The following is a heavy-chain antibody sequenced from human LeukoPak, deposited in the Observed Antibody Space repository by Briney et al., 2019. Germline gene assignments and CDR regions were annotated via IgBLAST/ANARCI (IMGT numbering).Heavy chain of an antibody. V-gene: IGHV4-34*01. D-gene: IGHD6-13*01. Sequence: SETLSLTCAVYGGSFSNYYWNWIRQPPGKGLEWIGEINHTGSTNYNPSLKSRVTISVDTSKNQFSLKLSSVTAADAAVYYCARGLISSSWRNNWFDPWGQGILVTVSS. CDR2: INHTGST. CDR1: GGSFSNYY. J-gene: IGHJ5*02. CDR3: ARGLISSSWRNNWFDP.